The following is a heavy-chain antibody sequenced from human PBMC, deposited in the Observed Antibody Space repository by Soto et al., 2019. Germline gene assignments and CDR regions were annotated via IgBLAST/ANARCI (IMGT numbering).Heavy chain of an antibody. CDR2: MNPKSGNT. J-gene: IGHJ3*02. Sequence: ASVKVSCKASGYTFTSYDISWVRQATGQGLEWMGWMNPKSGNTGYAQKFQGRVTMTRDSSISTAYMELSSLRSEDTAVYYCAREIFDGYCSVGSCYAAFDNWGHGTMVTVSS. CDR1: GYTFTSYD. CDR3: AREIFDGYCSVGSCYAAFDN. V-gene: IGHV1-8*02. D-gene: IGHD2-15*01.